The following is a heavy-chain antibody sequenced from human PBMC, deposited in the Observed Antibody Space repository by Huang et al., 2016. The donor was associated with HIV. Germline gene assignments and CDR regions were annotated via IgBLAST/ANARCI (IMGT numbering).Heavy chain of an antibody. J-gene: IGHJ4*02. CDR3: ARDPRIQSWLNFFDY. V-gene: IGHV3-74*01. CDR2: INNDGSST. D-gene: IGHD3-22*01. CDR1: GFSLSSYW. Sequence: EVQLVESGGGLVQPGGSLRLSCAASGFSLSSYWMHWVRQAPGKGLVWVSRINNDGSSTSYADSVKGRFTISRDNAKNTLYLQMNSLRAEDTAVYYCARDPRIQSWLNFFDYWGQGTLVSVSS.